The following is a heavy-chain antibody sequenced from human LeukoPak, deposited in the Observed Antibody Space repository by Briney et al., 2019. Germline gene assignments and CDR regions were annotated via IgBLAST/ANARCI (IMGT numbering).Heavy chain of an antibody. Sequence: GGSLRLSCAASGFTFSSYSMNWVRQAPGKGLEWVSSISSSSSYIYYADSVKGRFTISRDNAKNSLYLQMNSLRAEDTAVYYCARDYHGSGDLRNWGQGTLVTVSS. CDR2: ISSSSSYI. D-gene: IGHD3-10*01. CDR1: GFTFSSYS. V-gene: IGHV3-21*01. CDR3: ARDYHGSGDLRN. J-gene: IGHJ4*02.